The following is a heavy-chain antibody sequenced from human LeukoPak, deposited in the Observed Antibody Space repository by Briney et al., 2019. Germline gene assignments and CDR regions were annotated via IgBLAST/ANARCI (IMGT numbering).Heavy chain of an antibody. D-gene: IGHD2-2*01. J-gene: IGHJ3*02. V-gene: IGHV1-2*02. Sequence: ASVKVSCKASGYTFTGYYMHWVRQAPGQGLEWMGWINPNSGGTNYAQKFQGRVTMTRDTSISTAYMELSRLRSDDTAVYYCARANSGHFKVPAAIMYHDAFDIWGKGTMVTVSS. CDR1: GYTFTGYY. CDR2: INPNSGGT. CDR3: ARANSGHFKVPAAIMYHDAFDI.